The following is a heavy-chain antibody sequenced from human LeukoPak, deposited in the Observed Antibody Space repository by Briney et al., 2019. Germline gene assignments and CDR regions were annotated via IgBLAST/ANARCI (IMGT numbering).Heavy chain of an antibody. CDR1: GLSIRNFW. J-gene: IGHJ4*02. CDR3: VTDGDKWNDFEY. CDR2: IDKDGNEI. V-gene: IGHV3-7*01. Sequence: PGGSLRLSCAASGLSIRNFWMHWVRQAPGKGLEWVAIIDKDGNEIKYVDSVKGRFTLSRDNAKNSVYLQMNSLTTEDTALYYCVTDGDKWNDFEYSGQGTLVTVSS. D-gene: IGHD1-1*01.